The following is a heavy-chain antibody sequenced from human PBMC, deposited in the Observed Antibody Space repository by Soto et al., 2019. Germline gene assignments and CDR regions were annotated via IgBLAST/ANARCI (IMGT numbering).Heavy chain of an antibody. V-gene: IGHV1-18*01. Sequence: VASVKVSCKASGYTFNNFGLSWVRQAPGQGLEWMGWISPSNGQTIYAQNFQGRVTMTTDTSTATAHMELRSLISDDTAVYYCARVIMIFGVANLGSYFDYWGQGTRVTVSS. CDR1: GYTFNNFG. J-gene: IGHJ4*02. D-gene: IGHD3-3*01. CDR2: ISPSNGQT. CDR3: ARVIMIFGVANLGSYFDY.